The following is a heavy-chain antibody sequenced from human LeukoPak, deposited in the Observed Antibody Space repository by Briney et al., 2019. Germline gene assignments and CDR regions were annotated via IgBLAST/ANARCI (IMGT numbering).Heavy chain of an antibody. J-gene: IGHJ6*03. CDR1: GFTVSSNS. V-gene: IGHV3-74*01. CDR3: ASSNYYYYYMDV. CDR2: ISSDGSTT. Sequence: GGSLRLSCTVSGFTVSSNSMSWVRQAPGKGLVWVSHISSDGSTTRYADSVKGRFTISRDNAKNTLYLQMNSLRAEDTAVYYCASSNYYYYYMDVWGKGTTVTVSS.